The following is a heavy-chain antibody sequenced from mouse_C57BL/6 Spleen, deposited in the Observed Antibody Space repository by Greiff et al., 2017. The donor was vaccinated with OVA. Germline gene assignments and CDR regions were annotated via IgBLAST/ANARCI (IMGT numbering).Heavy chain of an antibody. J-gene: IGHJ2*01. V-gene: IGHV5-17*01. D-gene: IGHD1-1*01. CDR1: GFTFSDYG. CDR3: ARDYGSSYVFDY. CDR2: FSSGSSTI. Sequence: EVKVEESGGGLVKPGGSLKLSCAVSGFTFSDYGLHWVRQAPAKGLEWVAYFSSGSSTIYYADTVKGRFTISRDNAKNTLFLQMTSLRSEDTAMYYCARDYGSSYVFDYWGQGTTLTVSS.